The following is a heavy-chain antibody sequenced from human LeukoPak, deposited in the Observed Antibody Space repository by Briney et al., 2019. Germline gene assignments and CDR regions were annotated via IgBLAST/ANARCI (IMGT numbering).Heavy chain of an antibody. Sequence: ASVKVPCKASGYTFTSYAMHWVRQAPGQRLEWMGWINAGNGNTKYSQKFQGRVTITRDTSASTAYMELSSLRSEDTAVYYCARKGHGGHFDYWGQGTLVTVSS. CDR3: ARKGHGGHFDY. CDR2: INAGNGNT. J-gene: IGHJ4*02. D-gene: IGHD2-15*01. V-gene: IGHV1-3*01. CDR1: GYTFTSYA.